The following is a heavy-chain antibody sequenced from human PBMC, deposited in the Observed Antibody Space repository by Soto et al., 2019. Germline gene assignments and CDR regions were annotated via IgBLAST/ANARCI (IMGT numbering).Heavy chain of an antibody. CDR2: ISGSGGST. D-gene: IGHD6-13*01. V-gene: IGHV3-23*04. CDR3: AKGIAAAGKRDYYYYGMDV. CDR1: GFTFDDYA. Sequence: EVQLVESGGRLVLPGRSLRLSCAASGFTFDDYAMHWVRQAPGKGLEWVSAISGSGGSTYYADSVKGRFTISRDNSKNTLYLQMNSLRAEDTAVYYCAKGIAAAGKRDYYYYGMDVWGQGTTVTVSS. J-gene: IGHJ6*02.